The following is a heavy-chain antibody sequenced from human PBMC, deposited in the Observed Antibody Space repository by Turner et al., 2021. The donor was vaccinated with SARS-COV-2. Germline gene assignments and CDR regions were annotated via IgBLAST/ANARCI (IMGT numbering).Heavy chain of an antibody. J-gene: IGHJ4*01. CDR3: AKDMGYSSGGMDF. D-gene: IGHD6-19*01. V-gene: IGHV3-9*03. CDR1: GFTFADFA. CDR2: ISCNSGSV. Sequence: EVERVESGGGLVQPGRSLRLSCAASGFTFADFAMHWVRQAPGKGLEWVSGISCNSGSVGYADSVNGRFTISRDNAKNSLNLQMNRLRAEDMALYYCAKDMGYSSGGMDFWGQGTLVTVSS.